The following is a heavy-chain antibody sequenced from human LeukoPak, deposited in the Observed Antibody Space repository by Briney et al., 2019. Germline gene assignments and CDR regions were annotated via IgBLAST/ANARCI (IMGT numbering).Heavy chain of an antibody. CDR2: ISGSGGST. D-gene: IGHD6-13*01. CDR1: GFTFNSYT. CDR3: AKDLGAYSSSW. Sequence: GGSLRLSCVASGFTFNSYTMSWVRQAPGKGLEWVSAISGSGGSTYYADSVKGRFTISRDNSKNTLYLQMNSLRAEDTAVYYCAKDLGAYSSSWWGQGTLVTVSS. V-gene: IGHV3-23*01. J-gene: IGHJ4*02.